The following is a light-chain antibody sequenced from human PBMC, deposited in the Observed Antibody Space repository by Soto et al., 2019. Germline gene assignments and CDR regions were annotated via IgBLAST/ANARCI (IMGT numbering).Light chain of an antibody. CDR1: SSNIGAGYD. CDR3: QSYDSSLSGVL. Sequence: QSVLTQSPSVSGAPGQRVTISCTGSSSNIGAGYDVNWFQHLPGTAPKLLIYNNNNRPSGVPDRCSGSKYGTSASLAITGLQAEDEADYYCQSYDSSLSGVLFGGGTKLTVL. CDR2: NNN. V-gene: IGLV1-40*01. J-gene: IGLJ2*01.